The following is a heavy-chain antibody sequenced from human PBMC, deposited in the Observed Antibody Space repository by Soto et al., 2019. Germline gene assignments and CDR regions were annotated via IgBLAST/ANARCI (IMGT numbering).Heavy chain of an antibody. D-gene: IGHD6-13*01. J-gene: IGHJ4*02. V-gene: IGHV3-23*01. CDR1: GFTFSSYA. Sequence: GGSLRLSCAASGFTFSSYAMSWVRQAPGKGLEWVSAISGSGGSTYYADSVKGRFTISRDNSKNTLYLQMNSLRAEDTAVYYCAKEYASGLHHPMAAADWGQGTLVTVSS. CDR2: ISGSGGST. CDR3: AKEYASGLHHPMAAAD.